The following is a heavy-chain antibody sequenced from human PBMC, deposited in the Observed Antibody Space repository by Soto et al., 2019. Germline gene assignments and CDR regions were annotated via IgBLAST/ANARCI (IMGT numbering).Heavy chain of an antibody. CDR2: ISSSSSTI. D-gene: IGHD6-19*01. Sequence: GGSLRLSCAASGFTFSSYSMNWVRQAPGKGLEWVSYISSSSSTIYYADSVKGRFTISRDNAKNSLYLQMNSLRAEDTAVYYCARDGDSSGWDDAFDIWGQGTMVTVSS. CDR1: GFTFSSYS. V-gene: IGHV3-48*01. CDR3: ARDGDSSGWDDAFDI. J-gene: IGHJ3*02.